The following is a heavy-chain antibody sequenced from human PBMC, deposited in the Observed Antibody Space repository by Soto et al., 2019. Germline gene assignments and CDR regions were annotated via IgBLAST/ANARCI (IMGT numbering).Heavy chain of an antibody. CDR3: AEGDFEC. J-gene: IGHJ4*02. CDR1: GLTVSSNY. CDR2: VFSGGNT. V-gene: IGHV3-53*01. Sequence: EVQLVESGGGLIQPGGSLRLSCAASGLTVSSNYMSWVRQAPGKGLEWVAIVFSGGNTYHADSVKGRFTVSRDNSKNTLDLQMSSLRPEDAAVYYCAEGDFECWGQGTLVTGSS. D-gene: IGHD1-26*01.